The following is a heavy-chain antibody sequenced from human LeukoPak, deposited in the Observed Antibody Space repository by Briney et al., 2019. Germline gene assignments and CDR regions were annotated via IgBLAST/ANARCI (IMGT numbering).Heavy chain of an antibody. CDR2: VYHSGST. V-gene: IGHV4-59*11. Sequence: SETLSLTCTVSGGSISSHYWSWIRQPPGKGLEWIGYVYHSGSTYYNPSLKSRVTISVDRSKNQFSLKLSSVTAADTAVYYCARGYSSGWYWFDPWGQGTLVTVSS. D-gene: IGHD6-19*01. CDR1: GGSISSHY. J-gene: IGHJ5*02. CDR3: ARGYSSGWYWFDP.